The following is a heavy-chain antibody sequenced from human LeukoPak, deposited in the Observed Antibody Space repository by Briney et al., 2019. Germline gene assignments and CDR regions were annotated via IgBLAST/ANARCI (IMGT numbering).Heavy chain of an antibody. CDR3: AKDIVVVPAAMGYYYYYGMDV. CDR1: GFTFSSYG. Sequence: PGGSLRLSCAASGFTFSSYGMHWVRQAPGKGLEWVAVISYDGSNKYYADSVKGRFTISRDNSKNTLYLQMNSLRAEDTAVYYCAKDIVVVPAAMGYYYYYGMDVWGQGTTVTVSS. V-gene: IGHV3-30*18. J-gene: IGHJ6*02. CDR2: ISYDGSNK. D-gene: IGHD2-2*01.